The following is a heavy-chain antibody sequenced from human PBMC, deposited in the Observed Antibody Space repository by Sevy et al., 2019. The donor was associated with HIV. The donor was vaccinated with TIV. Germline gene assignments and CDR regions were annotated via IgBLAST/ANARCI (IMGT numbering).Heavy chain of an antibody. V-gene: IGHV3-7*01. CDR3: VRAVAADGSF. J-gene: IGHJ4*02. CDR2: IKQDGSVT. CDR1: GFSLNTYW. Sequence: GGSLRLSCAASGFSLNTYWMSWVRQAPGKGLQWVANIKQDGSVTYYVDSVKGRFTISRDKARNFLSLQLNSLRAEDRARYYCVRAVAADGSFWGQGTLVTVSS. D-gene: IGHD6-13*01.